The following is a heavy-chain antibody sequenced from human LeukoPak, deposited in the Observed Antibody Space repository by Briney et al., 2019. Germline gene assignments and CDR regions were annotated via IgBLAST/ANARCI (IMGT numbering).Heavy chain of an antibody. D-gene: IGHD3-22*01. J-gene: IGHJ3*02. Sequence: GGSLRLSCAASGFTFSSYGMHWVRQAPGKGLEWVAFISYDGSNKYYADSVKGRFTISRDNSKNTLYLQMNNLRADDTAVYYCARDYPYYYDSSGYYRVDAFDIWGQGTMVTVSS. CDR3: ARDYPYYYDSSGYYRVDAFDI. CDR2: ISYDGSNK. CDR1: GFTFSSYG. V-gene: IGHV3-30*03.